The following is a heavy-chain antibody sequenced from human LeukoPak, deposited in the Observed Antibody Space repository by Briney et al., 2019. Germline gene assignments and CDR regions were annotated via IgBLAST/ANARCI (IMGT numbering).Heavy chain of an antibody. CDR1: GYTFTSYG. V-gene: IGHV1-18*01. CDR2: ISAYNGNT. J-gene: IGHJ4*02. D-gene: IGHD6-19*01. CDR3: ARDIGSGWKGGFDY. Sequence: GASVKVSCKASGYTFTSYGISWVRQAPGQGLEWMGWISAYNGNTDYAQKFQGRVTMTTDTSTNTAYLELSSLRSEDTAVYYCARDIGSGWKGGFDYWGQGTLVTVSS.